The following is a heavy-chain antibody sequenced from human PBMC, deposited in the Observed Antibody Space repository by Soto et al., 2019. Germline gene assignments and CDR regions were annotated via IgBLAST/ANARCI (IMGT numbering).Heavy chain of an antibody. Sequence: PSETLSLTCTVSGGSISSGDYYWSWIRQPPGKGLEWIGYIYYSGSTYYNPSLKSRVTISVDTSKNQFSLKLSSVTAADTAVYYCARGIVLIQDLYYYYGMDVWGQGTTVTVSS. CDR3: ARGIVLIQDLYYYYGMDV. CDR2: IYYSGST. D-gene: IGHD2-8*01. J-gene: IGHJ6*02. CDR1: GGSISSGDYY. V-gene: IGHV4-30-4*01.